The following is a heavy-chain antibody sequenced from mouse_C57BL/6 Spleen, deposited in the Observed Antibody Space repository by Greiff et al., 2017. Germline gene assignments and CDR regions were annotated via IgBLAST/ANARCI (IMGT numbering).Heavy chain of an antibody. D-gene: IGHD2-1*01. J-gene: IGHJ2*01. CDR2: ISDGGSYT. Sequence: EVKVVEPGGGLVKPGGSLKLSCAASGFTFSSYAMSWVRQTPEKRLEWVATISDGGSYTYYPDNVKGRFTISRDNAKNNLYLQMSHLKSEDTAMYYCARDLYYGKGDYFDYWGQGTTLTVSS. CDR1: GFTFSSYA. V-gene: IGHV5-4*01. CDR3: ARDLYYGKGDYFDY.